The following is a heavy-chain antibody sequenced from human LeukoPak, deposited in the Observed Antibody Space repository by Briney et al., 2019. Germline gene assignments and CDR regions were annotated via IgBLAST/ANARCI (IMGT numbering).Heavy chain of an antibody. D-gene: IGHD4-17*01. CDR3: ARDRGLPFYYYGMDV. CDR2: IYYSGST. V-gene: IGHV4-59*01. J-gene: IGHJ6*02. Sequence: PSETLSLTCTVSGGSISSYYWSWIRQPPGKGLEWIGYIYYSGSTNYNPSLKSRVTISVDTSKNQFSLKLSSVTAADTAVYYCARDRGLPFYYYGMDVWGQGTTVTVSS. CDR1: GGSISSYY.